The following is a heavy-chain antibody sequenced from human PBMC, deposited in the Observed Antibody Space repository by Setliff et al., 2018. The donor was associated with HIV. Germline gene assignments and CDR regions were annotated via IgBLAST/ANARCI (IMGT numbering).Heavy chain of an antibody. D-gene: IGHD3-10*01. CDR2: IDHSGST. V-gene: IGHV4-34*01. CDR3: ARGLNYYGSGSYLPLGY. J-gene: IGHJ4*02. CDR1: GGSFNDYY. Sequence: SETLSLTCAVYGGSFNDYYWTWIRQPPGKGLERIGEIDHSGSTKYHASLKSRVTISIDTSKNQISLKLSSVTAADTAVYYCARGLNYYGSGSYLPLGYWGQGTLVTVSS.